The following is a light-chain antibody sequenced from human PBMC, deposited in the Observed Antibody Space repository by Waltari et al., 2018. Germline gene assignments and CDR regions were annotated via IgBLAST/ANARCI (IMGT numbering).Light chain of an antibody. CDR3: QKYERLPAT. Sequence: LSCRASQRVGTYLAWYQQTPGQAPRLLIYGASNRAAGIPDRFSGSGSGTDFSLTISRLEPEDFAVYYCQKYERLPATFGQGTKVEIK. J-gene: IGKJ1*01. CDR1: QRVGTY. V-gene: IGKV3-20*01. CDR2: GAS.